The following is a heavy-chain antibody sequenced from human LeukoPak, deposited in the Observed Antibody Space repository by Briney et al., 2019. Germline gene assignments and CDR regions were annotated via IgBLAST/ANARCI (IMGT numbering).Heavy chain of an antibody. V-gene: IGHV1-2*02. J-gene: IGHJ4*02. CDR1: GYTFSDYY. D-gene: IGHD4-17*01. CDR2: INPNTGGT. CDR3: ARRKGNDYGDYFDY. Sequence: ASVKVSCKASGYTFSDYYLHWLRQAPGQGLEWLGLINPNTGGTDYAQNFQGRVTMTRDTSISTAYMELNRLRSGDTAVYFCARRKGNDYGDYFDYWGQGTLVTVSS.